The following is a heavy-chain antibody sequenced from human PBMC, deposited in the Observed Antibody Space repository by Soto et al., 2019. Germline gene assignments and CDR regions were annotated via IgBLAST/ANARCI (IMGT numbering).Heavy chain of an antibody. V-gene: IGHV3-11*06. D-gene: IGHD3-22*01. CDR3: TRYLYDYVDY. Sequence: GESLKISCAASGFTFSDYYMSWIRQAPGKGLEWVSYITSSISYTNYADSVKGRFTISRDNAKNSLYLQMKSLRDEDTAVYYSTRYLYDYVDYWDPGTLVTVSS. CDR2: ITSSISYT. J-gene: IGHJ4*02. CDR1: GFTFSDYY.